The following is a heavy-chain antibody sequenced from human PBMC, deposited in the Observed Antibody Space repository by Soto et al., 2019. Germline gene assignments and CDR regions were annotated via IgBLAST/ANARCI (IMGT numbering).Heavy chain of an antibody. Sequence: PGGSLRLSCATSGFTFSSYAMHWVRQAPGKGLEWVAVISYDGSNKYYADSVKGRFTISRDNSKNTLYLQMNSLRAEDTTVYYCARLRSPSGTAMVYIDYWGQGTLVTVSS. CDR1: GFTFSSYA. D-gene: IGHD5-18*01. CDR2: ISYDGSNK. V-gene: IGHV3-30-3*01. J-gene: IGHJ4*02. CDR3: ARLRSPSGTAMVYIDY.